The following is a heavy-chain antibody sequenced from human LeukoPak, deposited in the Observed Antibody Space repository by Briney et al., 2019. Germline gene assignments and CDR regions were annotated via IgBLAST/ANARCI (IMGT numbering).Heavy chain of an antibody. J-gene: IGHJ4*02. V-gene: IGHV1-69*04. CDR1: GGTFNSYA. D-gene: IGHD5-12*01. CDR2: IIPILGIA. Sequence: GASVKVSCKASGGTFNSYAISWVRQAPGQGLEWMGRIIPILGIANYAQKFQGRVTITADKSTSTAYTELSSLRSEDTAVYYCASGVYSGYDSPFDYWGQGTLVTVSS. CDR3: ASGVYSGYDSPFDY.